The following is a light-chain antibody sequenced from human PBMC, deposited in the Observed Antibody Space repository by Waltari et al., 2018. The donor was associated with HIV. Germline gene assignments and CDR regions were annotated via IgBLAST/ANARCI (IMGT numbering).Light chain of an antibody. CDR1: TPRKFY. V-gene: IGLV3-19*01. CDR2: GNN. J-gene: IGLJ2*01. Sequence: SSELTQDPAVSVALGQTVRITCQGDTPRKFYPSWYQQKPGQAPVLVIYGNNNRPSGIPDRFSGSTSGTTASLIITGAQAEDEADYYCNSRDSKINISFGGGTRLTVL. CDR3: NSRDSKINIS.